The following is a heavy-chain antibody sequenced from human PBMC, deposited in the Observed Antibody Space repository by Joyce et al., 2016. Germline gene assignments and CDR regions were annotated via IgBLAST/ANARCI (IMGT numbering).Heavy chain of an antibody. CDR3: VALSSERGIIFPRY. CDR2: IKSKSAAWPT. V-gene: IGHV3-15*01. D-gene: IGHD3-10*01. Sequence: YNFAGTWMAWVRQAPGKGLEWVGRIKSKSAAWPTEYAAPVEVRFTISRDDSERTVFLQMNSLITDDTGRYYCVALSSERGIIFPRYWGQGTQVTVSS. CDR1: YNFAGTW. J-gene: IGHJ4*02.